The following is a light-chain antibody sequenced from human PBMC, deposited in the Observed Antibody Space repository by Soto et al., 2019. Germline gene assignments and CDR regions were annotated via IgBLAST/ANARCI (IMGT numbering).Light chain of an antibody. V-gene: IGLV2-8*01. CDR1: SSDVGGYNY. CDR3: SSYAGSSNV. Sequence: QSVLTQPPSASGSPGQSVAISCTGTSSDVGGYNYVSWYQQHPGKAPKLMIYEVNKRPSGVPDRFSVSKSGNTASLTVSGLQAEDEADYSCSSYAGSSNVFGTGTKLTVL. J-gene: IGLJ1*01. CDR2: EVN.